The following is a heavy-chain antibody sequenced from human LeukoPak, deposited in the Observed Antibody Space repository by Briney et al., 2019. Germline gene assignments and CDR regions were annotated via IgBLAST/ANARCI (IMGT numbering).Heavy chain of an antibody. V-gene: IGHV3-23*01. D-gene: IGHD3-9*01. CDR3: AKDHTGYYGGYYFDY. CDR2: ISGSGGST. J-gene: IGHJ4*02. Sequence: PGGSLRLSCAASGFTFSSYAMSWVRQAPVKGLEWVSAISGSGGSTYYADSVKGRFTISRDNSKNTLYLQMNSLRAEDTAVYYCAKDHTGYYGGYYFDYWGQGTLVTVSS. CDR1: GFTFSSYA.